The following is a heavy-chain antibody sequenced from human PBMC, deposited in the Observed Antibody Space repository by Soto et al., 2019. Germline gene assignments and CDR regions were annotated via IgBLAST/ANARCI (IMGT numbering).Heavy chain of an antibody. V-gene: IGHV4-59*01. J-gene: IGHJ6*02. Sequence: SETLSLTCTVSGGSISSYYWSWIRQPPGKGLEWIGYIYYSGRTNYNPSLKSRVTISVDTSKNQFSLKLSSVTAADTAVYYCARGAKTGYYYYYYGMDVWGQGTTVTVSS. CDR1: GGSISSYY. D-gene: IGHD1-1*01. CDR3: ARGAKTGYYYYYYGMDV. CDR2: IYYSGRT.